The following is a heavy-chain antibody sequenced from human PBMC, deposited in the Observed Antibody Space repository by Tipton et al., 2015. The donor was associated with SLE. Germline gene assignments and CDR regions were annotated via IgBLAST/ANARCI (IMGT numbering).Heavy chain of an antibody. Sequence: TLSLTCTVSGGSIGSFSWTWVRQPPGKGLEWMGYIYYRGDTNYNPSLKSRVTISVDTSKIHFSLNLSSVTAADTAVYYCARQRTIGGKDYGMDVWGQGTTVTVSS. CDR1: GGSIGSFS. CDR3: ARQRTIGGKDYGMDV. D-gene: IGHD3-16*01. J-gene: IGHJ6*02. CDR2: IYYRGDT. V-gene: IGHV4-59*08.